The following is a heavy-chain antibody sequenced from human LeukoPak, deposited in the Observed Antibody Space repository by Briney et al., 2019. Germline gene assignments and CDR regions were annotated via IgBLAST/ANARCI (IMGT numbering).Heavy chain of an antibody. D-gene: IGHD2-2*02. CDR2: IYYSGST. Sequence: SETLSLTCTISGGSISSGGYYWSWIRQHPGKGLEWIGYIYYSGSTYYNPFLKSRVTISVDTSKNQFSLKLSSVTAADTAVYYCARGPAITRGFDYWGQGTLVTVSS. CDR3: ARGPAITRGFDY. CDR1: GGSISSGGYY. V-gene: IGHV4-31*03. J-gene: IGHJ4*02.